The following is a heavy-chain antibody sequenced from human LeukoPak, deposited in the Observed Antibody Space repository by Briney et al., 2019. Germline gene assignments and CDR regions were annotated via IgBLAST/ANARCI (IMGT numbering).Heavy chain of an antibody. CDR1: GGAISSSSYY. J-gene: IGHJ5*02. CDR3: ARNPRNYGAGIINWFDP. CDR2: IYYSGSI. V-gene: IGHV4-39*01. D-gene: IGHD3-10*01. Sequence: SETLSLTCTVSGGAISSSSYYWSWIRQPPGKGLEWIGSIYYSGSIYYNSSLKSRVTISVDTPKNQFSLKLSSVTAADTAVYYCARNPRNYGAGIINWFDPWGQGTLVTVSS.